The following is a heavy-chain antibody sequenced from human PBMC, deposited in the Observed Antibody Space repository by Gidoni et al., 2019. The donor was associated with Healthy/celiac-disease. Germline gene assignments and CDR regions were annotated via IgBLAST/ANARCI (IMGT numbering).Heavy chain of an antibody. CDR3: ARDRATMVRGVTGTFDY. D-gene: IGHD3-10*01. CDR1: GFTFSSYA. Sequence: QVQLVESGGGVVQPGRSLRLSCAASGFTFSSYAMHWVRQAPGKGLEWVAVISYDGSNKYYADSVKGRFTISRDNSKNTLYLQMNSLRAEDTAVYYCARDRATMVRGVTGTFDYWGQGTLVTVSS. CDR2: ISYDGSNK. V-gene: IGHV3-30-3*01. J-gene: IGHJ4*02.